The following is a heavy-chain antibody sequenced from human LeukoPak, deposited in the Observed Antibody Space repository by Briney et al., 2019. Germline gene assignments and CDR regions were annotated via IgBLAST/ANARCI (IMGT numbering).Heavy chain of an antibody. Sequence: QPGGSLRLSCAASGFTFSGYDMSWVRQAPGKGLEWVSYTSSSSSTIYYADSVKSRFTISRDNAKNSLYLQMNSLRAEDTAVYYCARLRYYGMDVWGQGTTVTVSS. CDR1: GFTFSGYD. J-gene: IGHJ6*02. V-gene: IGHV3-48*04. CDR3: ARLRYYGMDV. CDR2: TSSSSSTI.